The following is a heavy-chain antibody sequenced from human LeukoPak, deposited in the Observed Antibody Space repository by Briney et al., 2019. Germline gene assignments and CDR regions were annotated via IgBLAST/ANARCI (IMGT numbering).Heavy chain of an antibody. J-gene: IGHJ4*02. V-gene: IGHV3-48*03. Sequence: PGGSLRLSCAASGFTFSSYEMNWVRQAPGKGLEWVSYISSSGSTIYYADSVKGRFTFSRDNAKDSLYLQMNSLRAEDTAVYYCARVRREVATIGFDYWGQGTLVTVSS. CDR1: GFTFSSYE. D-gene: IGHD5-12*01. CDR2: ISSSGSTI. CDR3: ARVRREVATIGFDY.